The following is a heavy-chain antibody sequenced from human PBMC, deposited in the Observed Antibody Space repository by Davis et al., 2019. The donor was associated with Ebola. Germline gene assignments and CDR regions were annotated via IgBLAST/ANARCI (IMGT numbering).Heavy chain of an antibody. J-gene: IGHJ4*02. CDR3: ARRRVIHDLATNDYFDF. CDR1: GYSFTNYW. Sequence: GGSLRLSCKASGYSFTNYWTGWVRQMPGKGLEWMGIIYPGDSDTRYSPSFQGQVTISADKSISTAYLQWSSLKASDTAMYYCARRRVIHDLATNDYFDFWGQGTLVTVSS. D-gene: IGHD5-12*01. CDR2: IYPGDSDT. V-gene: IGHV5-51*01.